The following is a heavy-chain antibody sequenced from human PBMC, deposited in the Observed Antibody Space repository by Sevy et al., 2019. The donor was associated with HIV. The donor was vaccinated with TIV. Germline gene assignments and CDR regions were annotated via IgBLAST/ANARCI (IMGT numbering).Heavy chain of an antibody. CDR1: GYSFTSYW. Sequence: GESLKISCKGSGYSFTSYWIGWVRQMPGKGLESMGIIYPGDSDTRYSPSFQGQVTISADKSISTAYLQWSSLKASDTAMYYCARIGAEYSSSWYAIYYYYYYMDVWGKGTTVTVSS. D-gene: IGHD6-13*01. J-gene: IGHJ6*03. CDR2: IYPGDSDT. CDR3: ARIGAEYSSSWYAIYYYYYYMDV. V-gene: IGHV5-51*01.